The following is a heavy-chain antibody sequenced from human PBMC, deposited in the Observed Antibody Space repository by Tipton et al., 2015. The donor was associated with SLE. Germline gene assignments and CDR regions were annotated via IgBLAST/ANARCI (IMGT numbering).Heavy chain of an antibody. Sequence: TLSLTCTVSGGPFNNQYWAWIRQPPGKGLEWIGSIYYTGTTTYYNSFLKSRVTMSVDTSKNQFSLRLTSVIAADTAVYYCARLHGYSYGLNWFDPWGQGTLISVSS. J-gene: IGHJ5*02. CDR1: GGPFNNQY. CDR2: IYYTGTTT. CDR3: ARLHGYSYGLNWFDP. D-gene: IGHD5-18*01. V-gene: IGHV4-39*07.